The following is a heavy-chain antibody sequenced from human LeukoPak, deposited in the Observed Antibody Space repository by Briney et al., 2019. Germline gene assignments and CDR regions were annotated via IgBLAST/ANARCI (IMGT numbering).Heavy chain of an antibody. CDR3: ARGKRYSSSWYEWAFDI. CDR2: INHSGST. D-gene: IGHD6-13*01. CDR1: GGSFGGYY. Sequence: SETLSLTCAVYGGSFGGYYWSWIRQPPGKGLEWIGEINHSGSTNYNPSLKSRVTISVDTSKNQFSLKLSSVTAADTAVYYCARGKRYSSSWYEWAFDIWGQGTVVTVSS. J-gene: IGHJ3*02. V-gene: IGHV4-34*01.